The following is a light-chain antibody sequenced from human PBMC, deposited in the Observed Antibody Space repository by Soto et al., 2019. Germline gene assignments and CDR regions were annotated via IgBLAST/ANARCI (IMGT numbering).Light chain of an antibody. CDR3: SSYTSSSTPV. Sequence: QSVLTQPASVSGSPGQSITISCTGTSSDVGNFNLVSWYQHHPGIAPKLMIYEDTKRPSGVSNRFSGSKSANTASLTISGLQADDEADYYCSSYTSSSTPVFGGGTKLTVL. J-gene: IGLJ2*01. CDR2: EDT. V-gene: IGLV2-14*02. CDR1: SSDVGNFNL.